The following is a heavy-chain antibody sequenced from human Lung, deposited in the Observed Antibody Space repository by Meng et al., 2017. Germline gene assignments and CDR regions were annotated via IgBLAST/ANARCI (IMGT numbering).Heavy chain of an antibody. CDR3: ARGQKGYFDL. CDR2: IYNSGST. Sequence: QLPLPESGPALVKPSQTLSLTCTVSGGSISSSNYYWSWIRQPPGKGLEWSGHIYNSGSTYYNPSLKSRITISVDTSKNQFSLKLSSVTAADTAVYYCARGQKGYFDLWGRGTLVTVSS. J-gene: IGHJ2*01. V-gene: IGHV4-30-4*01. CDR1: GGSISSSNYY.